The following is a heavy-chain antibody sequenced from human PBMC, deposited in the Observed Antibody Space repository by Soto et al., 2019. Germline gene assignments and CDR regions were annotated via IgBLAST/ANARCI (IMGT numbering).Heavy chain of an antibody. CDR2: IYYSGST. CDR1: GGSISSGDYY. V-gene: IGHV4-30-4*01. Sequence: PSETLSLTCTVSGGSISSGDYYWSWIRQPPGKGLEWIGYIYYSGSTYYNPSLKSRVTISVDTSKNQFSLKLSSVTAADTAVYYCARVFYGSGSYLPRYYFDYWGQGTLVTVSS. CDR3: ARVFYGSGSYLPRYYFDY. J-gene: IGHJ4*02. D-gene: IGHD3-10*01.